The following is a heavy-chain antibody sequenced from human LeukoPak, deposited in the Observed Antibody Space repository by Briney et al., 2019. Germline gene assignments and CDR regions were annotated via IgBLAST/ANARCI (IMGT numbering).Heavy chain of an antibody. CDR3: ARDAEYSSGWLDAFDI. J-gene: IGHJ3*02. CDR2: INPNSGGT. CDR1: GYTFTGYY. V-gene: IGHV1-2*02. Sequence: GASVKVSCKASGYTFTGYYMHWVRQAPGQGLEWMGWINPNSGGTNYAQKFQGRVTMTRDTSISTAYMELSRLRSDDTAVYYCARDAEYSSGWLDAFDIWGQGTMVTVSS. D-gene: IGHD6-19*01.